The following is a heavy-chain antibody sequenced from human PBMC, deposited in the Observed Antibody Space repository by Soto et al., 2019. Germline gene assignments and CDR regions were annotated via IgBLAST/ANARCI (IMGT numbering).Heavy chain of an antibody. J-gene: IGHJ5*02. D-gene: IGHD6-13*01. Sequence: QVTVKESGPVLVKPTETLTLTCTVSGFSVSNPGLGVSWIRQPPGKALEWLAHIFSNDEKSYSTSLKSRLTISKDTSKSQVVLTMTNMDPEDTATYYCASTYSTSWYWFDPWGQGTLVTVSS. V-gene: IGHV2-26*04. CDR3: ASTYSTSWYWFDP. CDR1: GFSVSNPGLG. CDR2: IFSNDEK.